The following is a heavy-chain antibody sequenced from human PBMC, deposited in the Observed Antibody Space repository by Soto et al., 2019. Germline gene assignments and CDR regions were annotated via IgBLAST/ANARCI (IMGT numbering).Heavy chain of an antibody. CDR2: ISYDGSNK. V-gene: IGHV3-30*18. D-gene: IGHD6-6*01. J-gene: IGHJ6*02. CDR3: AKDQEYSSSSSDYYGMDV. Sequence: PGGSLRLSCAASGFTFSSYGMHWVRQAPGKGLEWVAVISYDGSNKYYADSVKGRFTISRDNSKNTLYLQMNSLRAEDTAVYYCAKDQEYSSSSSDYYGMDVWGQGTTVTVSS. CDR1: GFTFSSYG.